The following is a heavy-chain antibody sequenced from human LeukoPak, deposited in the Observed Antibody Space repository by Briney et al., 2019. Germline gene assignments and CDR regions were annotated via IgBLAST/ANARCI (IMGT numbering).Heavy chain of an antibody. D-gene: IGHD1-26*01. CDR1: GFTFDDYG. CDR3: ARRTLSVGASITFYFDY. CDR2: INWNGDST. V-gene: IGHV3-20*04. Sequence: GGSLRLSCAASGFTFDDYGMSWVRQAPGKGLEWVSGINWNGDSTGYADSVKGRFTISRDNAKNSLYLQMNSLRAEDTALYYCARRTLSVGASITFYFDYWGQGTLVTVSS. J-gene: IGHJ4*02.